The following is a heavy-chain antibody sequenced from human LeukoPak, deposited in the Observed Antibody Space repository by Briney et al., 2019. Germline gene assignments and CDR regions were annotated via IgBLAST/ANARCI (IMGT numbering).Heavy chain of an antibody. CDR3: RGSSAHYYYYYMDV. Sequence: SETLSLTCTVSGGSISSYYWSWIRQPAGKGLEWIGRIYTSGSTNYNPSLKSRVTISVDTSKNQFSLKLSSVTAADTAVYYCRGSSAHYYYYYMDVWGKGTTVTVSS. J-gene: IGHJ6*03. CDR2: IYTSGST. D-gene: IGHD2-15*01. CDR1: GGSISSYY. V-gene: IGHV4-4*07.